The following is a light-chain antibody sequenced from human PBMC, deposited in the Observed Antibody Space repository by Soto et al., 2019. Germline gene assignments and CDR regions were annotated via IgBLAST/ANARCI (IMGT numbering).Light chain of an antibody. V-gene: IGKV3-15*01. Sequence: EIVMTQSPATLSVSPGERATLSCRASQSVSSNLAWYQQKPGQAPRLLISGASTRATGIPARFSGSGSGTEFTLTISRRQSEDFAVYYCQQYKNWPPITFGQGTRLEIK. CDR1: QSVSSN. CDR2: GAS. CDR3: QQYKNWPPIT. J-gene: IGKJ5*01.